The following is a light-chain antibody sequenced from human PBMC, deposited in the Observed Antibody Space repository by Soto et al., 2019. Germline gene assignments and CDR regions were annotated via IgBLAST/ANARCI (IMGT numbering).Light chain of an antibody. CDR3: QQYNNWPRT. V-gene: IGKV3-15*01. CDR2: GAS. J-gene: IGKJ1*01. CDR1: QSVSSD. Sequence: EIVMTQSPATLSVSPVERATLSCRASQSVSSDLAWYHQKPGQAPRLLIYGASTRATGIPARFSGSGSGTGFTLTINGLQSEDFAVYYCQQYNNWPRTFGQGTKVDIK.